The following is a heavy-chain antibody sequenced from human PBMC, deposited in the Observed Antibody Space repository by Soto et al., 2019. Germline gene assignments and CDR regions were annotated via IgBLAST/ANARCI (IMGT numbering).Heavy chain of an antibody. CDR1: GGSISSGGDY. D-gene: IGHD7-27*01. J-gene: IGHJ3*02. Sequence: QVQLQESGPGLVKPSQTLSLTCTVSGGSISSGGDYWSWIRQHPGKGLEWIGYIYYSGSNYYNPSLKSRVTISVDTYKNQFSLKLSSVTAADTAVYYCATPLYTGDHDAFDIWGQGTMVTVSS. CDR3: ATPLYTGDHDAFDI. CDR2: IYYSGSN. V-gene: IGHV4-31*03.